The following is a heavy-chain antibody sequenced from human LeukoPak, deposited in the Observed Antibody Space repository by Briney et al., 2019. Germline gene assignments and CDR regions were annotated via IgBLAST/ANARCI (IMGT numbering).Heavy chain of an antibody. V-gene: IGHV4-59*12. J-gene: IGHJ6*02. CDR3: ARDLDYYDSSGYYPRRYWYYGMDV. CDR2: IYYSGST. Sequence: SETLSLTCTVSGGSISSYYWSWIRQPPGKGLEWIGYIYYSGSTNYNPSLKSRVTISVDTSKNQFSLKLSSVTAADTAVYYCARDLDYYDSSGYYPRRYWYYGMDVWGPGTTVTVSS. D-gene: IGHD3-22*01. CDR1: GGSISSYY.